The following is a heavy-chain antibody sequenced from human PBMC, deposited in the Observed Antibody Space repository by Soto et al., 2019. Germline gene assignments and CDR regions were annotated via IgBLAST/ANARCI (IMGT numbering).Heavy chain of an antibody. J-gene: IGHJ4*02. Sequence: EVQLVEAGGGRGKPGGSLRLSCAASGFTFSSYSMNWVRQAPGKGLEWDSSISSSSSYIYYADSVKGRFNSSRDNAKKSLYLQMNSLRAEGTAVYYCARDQPGYSYGYGLGYWGQGTLVTVSS. CDR3: ARDQPGYSYGYGLGY. CDR2: ISSSSSYI. CDR1: GFTFSSYS. D-gene: IGHD5-18*01. V-gene: IGHV3-21*01.